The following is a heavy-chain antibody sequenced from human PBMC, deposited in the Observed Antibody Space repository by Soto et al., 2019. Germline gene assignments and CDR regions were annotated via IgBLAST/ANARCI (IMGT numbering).Heavy chain of an antibody. CDR1: GGTLSSYA. V-gene: IGHV1-69*13. CDR2: IIPIFGTA. J-gene: IGHJ6*02. D-gene: IGHD3-3*01. Sequence: SVKVSCKASGGTLSSYAISWVRQAPGQGLEWMGGIIPIFGTANYAQKFQGRVTITADESTSTAYMELSSLRSEDTAVYYCAREEPEWSSNVYYYYGMDVWGQGTTVTVSS. CDR3: AREEPEWSSNVYYYYGMDV.